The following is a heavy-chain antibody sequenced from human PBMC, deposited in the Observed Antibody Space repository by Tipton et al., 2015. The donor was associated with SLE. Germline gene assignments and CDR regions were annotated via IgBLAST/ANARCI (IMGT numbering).Heavy chain of an antibody. CDR1: GGSIRAYY. J-gene: IGHJ4*02. CDR3: VRLELPATKADY. Sequence: LRLSCTVTGGSIRAYYWNWIRQSAGKGLEWIGRTYPSGSTNFNPSPKSRLTLSIDTSKNQFSLKLSSVTAADTAVYYCVRLELPATKADYWGPGTLVTVSS. CDR2: TYPSGST. D-gene: IGHD5-24*01. V-gene: IGHV4-4*07.